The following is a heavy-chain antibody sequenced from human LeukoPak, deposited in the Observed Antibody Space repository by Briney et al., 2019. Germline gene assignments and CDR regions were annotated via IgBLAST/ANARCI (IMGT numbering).Heavy chain of an antibody. CDR2: INHSGST. CDR1: GGSFSGYY. J-gene: IGHJ5*02. Sequence: SETLSLTCAVYGGSFSGYYWSWIRHPPGKGLEGIGEINHSGSTNYNPSLKSRVTISVDTSKNQFSLKLSSVTAADTAVYYCARDGVPAATTNWFDPWGQGTLVTVSS. CDR3: ARDGVPAATTNWFDP. V-gene: IGHV4-34*01. D-gene: IGHD2-2*01.